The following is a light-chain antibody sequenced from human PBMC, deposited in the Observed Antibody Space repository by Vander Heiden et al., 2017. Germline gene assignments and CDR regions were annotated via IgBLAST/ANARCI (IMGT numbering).Light chain of an antibody. CDR1: QRISSK. V-gene: IGKV1-39*01. J-gene: IGKJ3*01. CDR3: QQNNKSPLT. Sequence: SPAALSATVGDRVTITCRASQRISSKLEWYQQKPGKAPKLLIYGASRRERGVPARLSGRGSATEFTLTISSLQSEDFAIYYCQQNNKSPLTFGQGTKVDIK. CDR2: GAS.